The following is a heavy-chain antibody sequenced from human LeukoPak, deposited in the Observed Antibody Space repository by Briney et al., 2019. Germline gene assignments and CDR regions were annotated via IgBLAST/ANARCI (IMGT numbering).Heavy chain of an antibody. V-gene: IGHV4-31*03. D-gene: IGHD3-22*01. J-gene: IGHJ4*02. Sequence: SETLSLTCTVSGGSISSGGYYWSWLRQHPGKGLEWIEYIYYSGSTYYNPSLKSRVTISVYTSKNQFSLKLSSVAAADTAVYYCARGLSGYSSLFDYWGQGTLVTVSS. CDR1: GGSISSGGYY. CDR3: ARGLSGYSSLFDY. CDR2: IYYSGST.